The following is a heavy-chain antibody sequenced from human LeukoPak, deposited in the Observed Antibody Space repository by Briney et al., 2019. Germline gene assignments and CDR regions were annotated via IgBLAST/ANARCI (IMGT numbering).Heavy chain of an antibody. CDR3: ARVTGPTSTVVRGVIIPTFDY. V-gene: IGHV3-21*04. J-gene: IGHJ4*02. D-gene: IGHD3-10*01. CDR2: ISSSSSYI. CDR1: GFTFSSYS. Sequence: GGSLRLSCAASGFTFSSYSMNWVRQAPGKGLEWVSSISSSSSYIYYADSVKGRFTISRDNAKNSLYLQMNSLRAEDTAVYYCARVTGPTSTVVRGVIIPTFDYWGQGTLVTVSS.